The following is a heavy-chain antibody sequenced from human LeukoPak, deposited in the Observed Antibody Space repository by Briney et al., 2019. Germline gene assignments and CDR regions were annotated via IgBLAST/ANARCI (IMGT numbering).Heavy chain of an antibody. V-gene: IGHV1-2*02. Sequence: ASVKVSCQASGYTFTGYYMHWVRQAPAQALEWMGWINPNSGGTDYAQKFQGRVTMTRDTAISTAYMELSRLRSDDTAVYYCARAEYVVVPAAIGYWGQGTLVTVSS. CDR3: ARAEYVVVPAAIGY. J-gene: IGHJ4*02. CDR2: INPNSGGT. D-gene: IGHD2-2*01. CDR1: GYTFTGYY.